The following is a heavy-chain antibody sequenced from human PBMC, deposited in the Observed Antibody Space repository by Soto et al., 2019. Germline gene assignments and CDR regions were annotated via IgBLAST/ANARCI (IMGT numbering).Heavy chain of an antibody. Sequence: SVKVSCKASGGTFSSYAISWVRQAPGQGLEWMGGIIPIFGTANYAQKFQGRVTITADESTSTAYMELSSLRSEDTAVYYCARAPQYCGGDCYFHYWGQGTLVTVSS. J-gene: IGHJ4*02. D-gene: IGHD2-21*02. V-gene: IGHV1-69*13. CDR1: GGTFSSYA. CDR3: ARAPQYCGGDCYFHY. CDR2: IIPIFGTA.